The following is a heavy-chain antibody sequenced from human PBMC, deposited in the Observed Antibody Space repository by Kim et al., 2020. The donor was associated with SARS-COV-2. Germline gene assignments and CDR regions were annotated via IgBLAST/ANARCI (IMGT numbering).Heavy chain of an antibody. CDR1: GFTFSSYA. CDR3: AKSTFDIVVVPAAPDLDY. J-gene: IGHJ4*02. V-gene: IGHV3-23*01. CDR2: ISGSGDNT. Sequence: GGSLRLSCAASGFTFSSYAMSWVRQAPGKGLEWVSVISGSGDNTCYADSVKGRFTISRDNSKNTLYLQMNSLRAEDTAVYYRAKSTFDIVVVPAAPDLDYWGQGTLVTVSS. D-gene: IGHD2-2*01.